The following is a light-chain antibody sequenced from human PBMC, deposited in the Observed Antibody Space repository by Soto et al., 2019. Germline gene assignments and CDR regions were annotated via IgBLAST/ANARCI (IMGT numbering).Light chain of an antibody. V-gene: IGKV3-20*01. CDR1: QSVSTSQ. CDR2: CAA. CDR3: LQHYSIYP. J-gene: IGKJ1*01. Sequence: GAVSLKKKGRVTLSFRSSQSVSTSQLVSYQQKPGQAARILINCAASSATGSAERFSGSGSGTEVTLPIISMEPEDFAVNYCLQHYSIYPFGQG.